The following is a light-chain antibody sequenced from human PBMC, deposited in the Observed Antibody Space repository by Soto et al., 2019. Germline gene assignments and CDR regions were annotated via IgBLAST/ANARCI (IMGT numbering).Light chain of an antibody. CDR2: AAS. J-gene: IGKJ4*01. CDR3: QQRYSTLLT. V-gene: IGKV1-39*01. CDR1: QRISSY. Sequence: DIQMTQSPSSLSASVGDRVTITCRASQRISSYLNGYQQKPGKAPKLLIYAASSLHSGVPSRFSGSGSGTDFTLTISSLQPEDFANYYCQQRYSTLLTFGGGTKVEIK.